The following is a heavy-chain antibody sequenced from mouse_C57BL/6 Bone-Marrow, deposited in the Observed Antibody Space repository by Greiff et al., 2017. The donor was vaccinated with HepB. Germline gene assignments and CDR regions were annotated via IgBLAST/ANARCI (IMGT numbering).Heavy chain of an antibody. V-gene: IGHV1-81*01. CDR2: IYPRSGNT. Sequence: VKLQESGAELARPGASVKLSCKASGYTFTSYGISWVKQRTGQGLEWIGEIYPRSGNTYYNEKFKGKATLTADKSSSTAYMERRSLTSEDSAVYFCARTIYYDYGPWFAYWGQGTLVTVSA. CDR1: GYTFTSYG. D-gene: IGHD2-4*01. CDR3: ARTIYYDYGPWFAY. J-gene: IGHJ3*01.